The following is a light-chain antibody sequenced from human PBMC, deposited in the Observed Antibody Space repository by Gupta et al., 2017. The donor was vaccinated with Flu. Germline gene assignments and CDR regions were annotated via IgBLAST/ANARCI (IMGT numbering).Light chain of an antibody. V-gene: IGKV2-30*01. CDR3: SQGEHWGQG. Sequence: DVVMTQSPLSLPVTLGQPASIPCRSSQGLVYSDGNTYLHWFQQRPGQSPRRLLYQVSHRESAVPDPFSGSGSGTAFTLKIIRVVAADVGIYFCSQGEHWGQGFGQGTTVEIK. CDR2: QVS. J-gene: IGKJ1*01. CDR1: QGLVYSDGNTY.